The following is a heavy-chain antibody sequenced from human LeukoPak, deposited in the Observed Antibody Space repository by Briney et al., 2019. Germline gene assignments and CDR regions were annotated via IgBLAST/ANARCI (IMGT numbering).Heavy chain of an antibody. CDR1: GYTFTSYG. CDR3: ARDGKIAVAGTAGY. CDR2: ISAYNGNT. V-gene: IGHV1-18*01. D-gene: IGHD6-19*01. J-gene: IGHJ4*02. Sequence: ASVKVSCKASGYTFTSYGISWVRQAPGQGLERMGWISAYNGNTNYAQKLQGRVTMTTDTSTSTAYMELRSLRSDDTAVYYCARDGKIAVAGTAGYWGQGTLVTVSS.